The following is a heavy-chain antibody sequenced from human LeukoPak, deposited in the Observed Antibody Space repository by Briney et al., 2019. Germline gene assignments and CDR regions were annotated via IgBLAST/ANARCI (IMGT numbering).Heavy chain of an antibody. J-gene: IGHJ4*02. CDR3: ARLIAADPQLDY. Sequence: SETLSLTCTVSGGSISSYYWSWIRQPPGKGLEWIGYIYYSGSTNYNPSLKSRVTISVDTSKNQFYLKLSSVTAADTAVYYCARLIAADPQLDYWGQGTLVTVSS. CDR2: IYYSGST. CDR1: GGSISSYY. V-gene: IGHV4-59*12. D-gene: IGHD6-13*01.